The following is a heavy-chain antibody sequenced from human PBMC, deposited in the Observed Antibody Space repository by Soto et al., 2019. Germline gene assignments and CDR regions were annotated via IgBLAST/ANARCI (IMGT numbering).Heavy chain of an antibody. J-gene: IGHJ1*01. CDR1: GFTFSSYW. CDR2: ISTDASST. V-gene: IGHV3-74*01. D-gene: IGHD4-4*01. Sequence: EVQLVESRGGLVQPGGTLRLACAASGFTFSSYWMHWVRQAPGKGLVWVSSISTDASSTSYADPVKGRFTISRDNAKNTLYLQMNSVRADDTAVYYCARLPSKSPQNWGQGTLVIVSP. CDR3: ARLPSKSPQN.